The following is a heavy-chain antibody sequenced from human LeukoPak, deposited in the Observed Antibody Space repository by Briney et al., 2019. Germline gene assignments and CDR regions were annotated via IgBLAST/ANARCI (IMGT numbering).Heavy chain of an antibody. J-gene: IGHJ4*02. V-gene: IGHV3-23*01. CDR3: ASHQGETTDY. CDR1: GFTFSSYA. D-gene: IGHD1-1*01. CDR2: ISGSGGST. Sequence: GGSLRLSCAASGFTFSSYAMSWVRQAPGKGLEWVSAISGSGGSTYYADSVKGRFTISRDNAKNSLYLQMNSLGAEDTAVYYCASHQGETTDYWGQGTLVTVSS.